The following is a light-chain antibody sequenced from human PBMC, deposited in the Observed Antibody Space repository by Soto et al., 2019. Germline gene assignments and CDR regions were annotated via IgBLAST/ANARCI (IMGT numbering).Light chain of an antibody. Sequence: DIKMTQSPSPLSASGGDRVTVTCRASQSISSWLAWYQPQTGKPPKLLIYDASSLASGVPSRFRGSGSWTECTLAISRLQPDDFATDYCQQYNSYSPTFGQGTKVDIK. CDR1: QSISSW. CDR3: QQYNSYSPT. J-gene: IGKJ1*01. V-gene: IGKV1-5*01. CDR2: DAS.